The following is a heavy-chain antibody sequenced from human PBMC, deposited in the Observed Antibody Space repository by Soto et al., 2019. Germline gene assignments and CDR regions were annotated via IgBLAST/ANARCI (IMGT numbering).Heavy chain of an antibody. D-gene: IGHD6-13*01. V-gene: IGHV3-48*03. CDR1: ELTFSGYE. CDR3: VRFGGAAAGPGDY. J-gene: IGHJ4*02. Sequence: PGGSLRLSCVASELTFSGYEMNWVRQAPGKGLEWVSYISSNGITIYYTDSVKGRFTISRDNGKKSLYLQMNSLRAEDTAIYYCVRFGGAAAGPGDYWGQGTRVTVSS. CDR2: ISSNGITI.